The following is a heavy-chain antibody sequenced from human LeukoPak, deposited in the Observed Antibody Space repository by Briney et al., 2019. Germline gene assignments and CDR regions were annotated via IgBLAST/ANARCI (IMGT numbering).Heavy chain of an antibody. CDR3: TRDLEFGELRMGY. Sequence: GGSLRLSCAASGFTFSSYAMSWVRQAPGKWLEWVGFIRSKSYGGTTDYAASVKGRFTISRDDSKSIAYLQMNSLKTEDTAVYYCTRDLEFGELRMGYWGQGTLVTVSS. V-gene: IGHV3-49*04. CDR2: IRSKSYGGTT. D-gene: IGHD3-10*01. J-gene: IGHJ4*02. CDR1: GFTFSSYA.